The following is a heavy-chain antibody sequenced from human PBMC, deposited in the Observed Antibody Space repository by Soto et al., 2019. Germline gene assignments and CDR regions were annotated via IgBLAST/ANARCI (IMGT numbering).Heavy chain of an antibody. J-gene: IGHJ6*02. CDR3: ARDYSYQRAMDV. D-gene: IGHD2-15*01. V-gene: IGHV3-30-3*01. CDR2: ISYDGSHK. Sequence: GALRLSCAASGFTFSNFAMYWVRQAPGKGLEWVTVISYDGSHKYYADSVKGRFTISRDNSKHTLYLQMNNLRAEDSAVYFCARDYSYQRAMDVWGQGTTVTVSS. CDR1: GFTFSNFA.